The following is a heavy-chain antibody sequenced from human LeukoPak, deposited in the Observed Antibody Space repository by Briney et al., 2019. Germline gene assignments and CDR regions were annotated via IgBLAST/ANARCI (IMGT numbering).Heavy chain of an antibody. CDR1: GYIFTSYY. V-gene: IGHV1-46*01. CDR3: ARACNCYGAGIYLPSNWFDG. CDR2: INSSCCST. D-gene: IGHD3-10*01. Sequence: AVTVSCKSCGYIFTSYYMHGVRQARGRGLEGMGLINSSCCSTSYAQKFKARVTITRDTSTSTVYMELSSLRSEDTAVYYCARACNCYGAGIYLPSNWFDGWGQVTLVT. J-gene: IGHJ5*02.